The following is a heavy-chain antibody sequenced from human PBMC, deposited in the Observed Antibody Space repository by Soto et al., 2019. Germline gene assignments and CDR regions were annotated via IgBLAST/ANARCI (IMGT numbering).Heavy chain of an antibody. J-gene: IGHJ4*02. CDR2: INIYSGDA. Sequence: QVRLEQSGPEVKKTGASVKVSCKASGYTFTSYGISWVRQAPGQGLEWMGWINIYSGDANYAQSFQDRVTMTRDTSTYTVYMEMRPLRSDDTAVYYCARALYYYDNSGLAYWGQGTLVTVSS. CDR1: GYTFTSYG. V-gene: IGHV1-18*01. D-gene: IGHD3-22*01. CDR3: ARALYYYDNSGLAY.